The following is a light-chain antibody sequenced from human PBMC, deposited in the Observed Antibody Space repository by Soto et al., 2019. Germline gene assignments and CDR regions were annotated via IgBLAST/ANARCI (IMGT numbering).Light chain of an antibody. CDR2: DAS. CDR1: QGISSA. J-gene: IGKJ2*01. Sequence: AIQLTQSPSSLSASVGDRVTITCRASQGISSALAWYQQKPGKAPKLLIYDASSLESGVPSRFSGSGSGTDFTLTISSLQPEDFSTYYCQQFNSYPVYTFGQGNKLEIK. CDR3: QQFNSYPVYT. V-gene: IGKV1-13*02.